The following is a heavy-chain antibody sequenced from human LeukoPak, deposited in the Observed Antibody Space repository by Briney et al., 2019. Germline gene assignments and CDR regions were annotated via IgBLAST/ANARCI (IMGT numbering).Heavy chain of an antibody. Sequence: GGTLRLSCAASGFTFSSYGMSWVRQAPGKGLEWVSAISGSGGSTYYADSVKGRFTISRDNSKNTLYLQMNSLRAEDTAVYYCAKDKWELPFNYFDYWGQGTLVTVSS. CDR3: AKDKWELPFNYFDY. D-gene: IGHD1-26*01. V-gene: IGHV3-23*01. CDR1: GFTFSSYG. J-gene: IGHJ4*02. CDR2: ISGSGGST.